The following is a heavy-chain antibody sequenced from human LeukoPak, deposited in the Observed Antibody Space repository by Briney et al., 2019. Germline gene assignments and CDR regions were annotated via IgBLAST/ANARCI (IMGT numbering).Heavy chain of an antibody. V-gene: IGHV3-53*01. CDR1: GFTVRDSY. Sequence: GGSLRLSCAASGFTVRDSYMSWVRQAPGKRLEWVSFIYVSGTTFYADSVKGRFTISRDNAKNSLYLQMNSLRAEDTALYHCARDVYTSSWYVRGGLDPWGQGTLVTVSS. CDR2: IYVSGTT. J-gene: IGHJ5*02. CDR3: ARDVYTSSWYVRGGLDP. D-gene: IGHD6-13*01.